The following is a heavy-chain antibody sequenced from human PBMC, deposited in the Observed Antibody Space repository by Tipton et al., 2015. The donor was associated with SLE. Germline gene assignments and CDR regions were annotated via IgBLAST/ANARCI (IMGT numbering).Heavy chain of an antibody. CDR3: ASDPYGVQXVS. J-gene: IGHJ4*02. D-gene: IGHD3-10*01. CDR1: GGSFSGYY. Sequence: TLSLTCAVYGGSFSGYYWSXXRQPPGKGLEWIGEISHSGSTNYNPSLKSRVTISVDTSKNQFSLKLSSVTAADTAVYYCASDPYGVQXVSWGXGTLXTVS. CDR2: ISHSGST. V-gene: IGHV4-34*01.